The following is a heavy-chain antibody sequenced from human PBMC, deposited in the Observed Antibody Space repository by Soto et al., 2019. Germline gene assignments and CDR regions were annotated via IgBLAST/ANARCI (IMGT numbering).Heavy chain of an antibody. V-gene: IGHV1-69*13. CDR1: GYTFTRSG. J-gene: IGHJ6*02. CDR2: IIPIFGTA. D-gene: IGHD6-13*01. Sequence: SVKVSCKASGYTFTRSGISWVRQAPGQGLEWMGGIIPIFGTANYAQKFQGRVTITADESTSTAYMELSSLRSEDTAVYYCARSSIAAAYYYGMDVWGQGTTVTVSS. CDR3: ARSSIAAAYYYGMDV.